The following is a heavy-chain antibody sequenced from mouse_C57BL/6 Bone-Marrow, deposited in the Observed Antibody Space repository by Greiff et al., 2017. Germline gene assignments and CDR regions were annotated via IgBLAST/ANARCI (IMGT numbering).Heavy chain of an antibody. J-gene: IGHJ3*01. CDR1: GYTFTSYW. Sequence: QVQLQQPGAELVMPGASVKLSCKASGYTFTSYWMHWVKQRPGQGLEWIGEIDPSDSYTNYNQKFKGKSTLTVDKSSSTAYMQLSSLTSEDSAVYYCARYGHYYYGPWFAYWGQGTLVTVSA. D-gene: IGHD1-1*01. CDR3: ARYGHYYYGPWFAY. CDR2: IDPSDSYT. V-gene: IGHV1-69*01.